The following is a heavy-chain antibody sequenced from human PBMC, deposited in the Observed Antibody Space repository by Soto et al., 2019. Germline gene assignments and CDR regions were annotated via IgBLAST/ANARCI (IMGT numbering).Heavy chain of an antibody. Sequence: SETLSLTCAVYGGSFSGYYWSWIRQPPGKGLEWIGEINHSGSTNYNPSLKSRVTISVDTSKNQFSLKLSSVTAADTAVYYCATGLAAPDAFDIWGQGTMVTVSS. CDR2: INHSGST. V-gene: IGHV4-34*01. CDR3: ATGLAAPDAFDI. J-gene: IGHJ3*02. D-gene: IGHD6-13*01. CDR1: GGSFSGYY.